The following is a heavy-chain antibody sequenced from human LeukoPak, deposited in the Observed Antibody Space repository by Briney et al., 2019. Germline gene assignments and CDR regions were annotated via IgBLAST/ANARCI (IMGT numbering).Heavy chain of an antibody. CDR3: ASGDYYDSSGYSYYFDY. D-gene: IGHD3-22*01. CDR1: GFTFGKYW. CDR2: IKLDGSEK. V-gene: IGHV3-7*03. J-gene: IGHJ4*02. Sequence: TGGSLRLSCVASGFTFGKYWMSWVRQAPGKGLEWVANIKLDGSEKNYVDSVKGRFTISRDNSKNTLYLQMNSLRAEDTAVYYCASGDYYDSSGYSYYFDYWGQGTLVTVSS.